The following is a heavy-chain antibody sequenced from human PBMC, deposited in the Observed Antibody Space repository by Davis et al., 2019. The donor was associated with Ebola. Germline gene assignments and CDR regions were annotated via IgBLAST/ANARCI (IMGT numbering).Heavy chain of an antibody. Sequence: PGGSLRLSYEASGFSFSTYGMHWVRQAPGKGLEWVAFIQAYGAYSQFADSVKGRFTVSKDNSKNTLHLQMNDLRLNDTAAYYCTNLDWGGGLDYWGQGTLVTVSS. V-gene: IGHV3-30*02. CDR2: IQAYGAYS. J-gene: IGHJ4*02. D-gene: IGHD3-9*01. CDR1: GFSFSTYG. CDR3: TNLDWGGGLDY.